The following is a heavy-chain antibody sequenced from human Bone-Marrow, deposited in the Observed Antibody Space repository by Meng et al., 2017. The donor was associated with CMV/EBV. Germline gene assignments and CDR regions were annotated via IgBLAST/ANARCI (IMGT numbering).Heavy chain of an antibody. Sequence: GGSLRLSCAASGFSFSFYGVTWVRQAPGKGLEWVSSISDDSTYIYYADSVKGRFTISRDNAKNLLYLQMNSLRAEDTAVYYCAREESAWRYQVLLHYSMDLWGQGPTVTGSS. CDR2: ISDDSTYI. V-gene: IGHV3-21*01. J-gene: IGHJ6*01. D-gene: IGHD2-2*01. CDR3: AREESAWRYQVLLHYSMDL. CDR1: GFSFSFYG.